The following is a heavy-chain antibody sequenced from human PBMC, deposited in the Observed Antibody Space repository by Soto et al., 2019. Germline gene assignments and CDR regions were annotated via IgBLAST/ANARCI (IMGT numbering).Heavy chain of an antibody. CDR1: GGSISSGGYS. CDR2: IYHTGST. V-gene: IGHV4-30-2*01. D-gene: IGHD3-10*01. CDR3: ARGSLLDGMDV. Sequence: SETLSLTCTVSGGSISSGGYSWNWIRQPPGKGLEWIGYIYHTGSTYYNPSLKSRVTISVDRSKNQFSLNLSSVTAADTAVYYCARGSLLDGMDVWGQGTTVTVSS. J-gene: IGHJ6*02.